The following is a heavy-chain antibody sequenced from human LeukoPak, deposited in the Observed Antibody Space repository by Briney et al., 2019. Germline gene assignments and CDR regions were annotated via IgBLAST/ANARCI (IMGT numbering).Heavy chain of an antibody. V-gene: IGHV7-4-1*01. Sequence: ASVKVSCKASGYTFTSYAMNWVRQAPGQGLEWMGWINTNTGNPTYAQGFTGRFVFSLDTSVSTAYLQIGSLKAEDTAVYYCARVYVTYYYGSGTLASYYMDVWGKGTTVTVSS. D-gene: IGHD3-10*01. J-gene: IGHJ6*03. CDR1: GYTFTSYA. CDR2: INTNTGNP. CDR3: ARVYVTYYYGSGTLASYYMDV.